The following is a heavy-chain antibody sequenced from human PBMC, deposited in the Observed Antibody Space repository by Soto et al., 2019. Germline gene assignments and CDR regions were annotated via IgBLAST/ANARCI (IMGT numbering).Heavy chain of an antibody. D-gene: IGHD3-3*01. CDR3: ARDSTRLTIFGVVDSFDY. V-gene: IGHV1-18*04. CDR2: ISAYNGNT. J-gene: IGHJ4*02. CDR1: GYTFTSYG. Sequence: ASVKVSCKASGYTFTSYGISWVRQAPGQGLEWMGWISAYNGNTNYAQKLQGRVTMTTDTSTSTAYMELRSLRSDDTAVYYCARDSTRLTIFGVVDSFDYWGQGTLVTVSS.